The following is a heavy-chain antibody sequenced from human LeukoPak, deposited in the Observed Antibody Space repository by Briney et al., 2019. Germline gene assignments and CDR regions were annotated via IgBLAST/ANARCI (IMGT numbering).Heavy chain of an antibody. V-gene: IGHV1-8*01. CDR3: ARGRSRWLQSPNFDY. CDR2: MNPNSGNT. CDR1: GYTFTNFD. D-gene: IGHD5-24*01. Sequence: GASVKVSCKASGYTFTNFDINWVRQATGQGLEWMGWMNPNSGNTGYAQKFQGRVTMTRNTSTSTAYIELSSLRSEDTAVYYCARGRSRWLQSPNFDYWGQGTLVTVSS. J-gene: IGHJ4*02.